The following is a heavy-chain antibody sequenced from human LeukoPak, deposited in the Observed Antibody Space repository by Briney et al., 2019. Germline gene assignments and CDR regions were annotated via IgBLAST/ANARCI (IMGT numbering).Heavy chain of an antibody. CDR1: GVTFSSYG. Sequence: AGGSLRLSCAASGVTFSSYGMHWVRQAPAKGLERVAVISYDGSNKYYADSVNSRFTISRDNSKNTLYIQMNSLRAEDTAVYYCAKDLGVVVPAASYWGQGTLVTVSS. CDR2: ISYDGSNK. D-gene: IGHD2-2*01. V-gene: IGHV3-30*18. J-gene: IGHJ4*02. CDR3: AKDLGVVVPAASY.